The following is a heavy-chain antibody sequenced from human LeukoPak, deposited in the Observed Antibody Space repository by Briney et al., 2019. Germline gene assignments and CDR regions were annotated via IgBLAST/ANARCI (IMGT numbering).Heavy chain of an antibody. J-gene: IGHJ4*02. CDR3: ARDQNSRYYYDSSGYYGFDY. CDR2: MNPNSGNT. D-gene: IGHD3-22*01. CDR1: GYTFTSYD. V-gene: IGHV1-8*03. Sequence: GASVKVSCKASGYTFTSYDINWVRQATGQGLEWMGWMNPNSGNTGYAQKFQGRVTITRNTSISTAYMELSSLRSEDTAVYYCARDQNSRYYYDSSGYYGFDYWGQGTLVTVSS.